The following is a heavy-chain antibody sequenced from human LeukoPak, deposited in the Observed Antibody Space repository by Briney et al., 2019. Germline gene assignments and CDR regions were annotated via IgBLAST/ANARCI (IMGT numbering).Heavy chain of an antibody. D-gene: IGHD6-19*01. Sequence: SETLSLTCTVSGGSISSYYWSWIRQPAGKGLEWIGRIYTSGSTNYNPSLKSRVTISVDTSKNQFSLKLSSVTAADTAVYYCARGRHSSGWSDRYFDLWGRGTLVTVSS. V-gene: IGHV4-4*07. CDR2: IYTSGST. J-gene: IGHJ2*01. CDR1: GGSISSYY. CDR3: ARGRHSSGWSDRYFDL.